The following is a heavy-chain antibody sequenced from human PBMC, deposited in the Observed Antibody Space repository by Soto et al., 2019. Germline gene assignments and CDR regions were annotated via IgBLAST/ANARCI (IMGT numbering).Heavy chain of an antibody. Sequence: EVQLVESGGGLVQPGRSLRLSCAASGFTFDDYAMHWVRQAPGKGLEWVSGISWNSGSIGYADSVKGRFTISRDNAKNSLYLHMASLRAEDTALYYCTKDSGLVLSFYFDDWGQGTLVTVSS. CDR3: TKDSGLVLSFYFDD. CDR2: ISWNSGSI. V-gene: IGHV3-9*01. D-gene: IGHD6-19*01. J-gene: IGHJ4*02. CDR1: GFTFDDYA.